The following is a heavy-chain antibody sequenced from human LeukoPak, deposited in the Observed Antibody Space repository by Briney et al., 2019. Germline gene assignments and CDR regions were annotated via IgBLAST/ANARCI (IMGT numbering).Heavy chain of an antibody. V-gene: IGHV1-18*01. CDR1: GYTFTSYG. J-gene: IGHJ5*02. CDR3: ARLIVVAPAAPNWFDP. CDR2: ISAYNGNT. Sequence: GASVKVSCKASGYTFTSYGISWVRQAPGQGLEWMGWISAYNGNTNYAQKLQGRVTMTTDTSTSTAYMELRSLRSDDTAVCYCARLIVVAPAAPNWFDPWGHGTLVTVFS. D-gene: IGHD2-2*01.